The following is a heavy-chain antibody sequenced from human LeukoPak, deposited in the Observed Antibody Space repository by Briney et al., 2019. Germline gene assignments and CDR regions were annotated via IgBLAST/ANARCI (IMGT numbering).Heavy chain of an antibody. CDR1: GYSISSGYY. J-gene: IGHJ4*02. D-gene: IGHD2-2*01. Sequence: SETLSLTCAVSGYSISSGYYWGWIRQPPGKGLEWIGSIYHSGSTYYNPSLKGRVTISVDTSKNQFSLKLSSVTAADTAVYYCARQYRPWIFDYWGQGTLVTVSS. CDR2: IYHSGST. V-gene: IGHV4-38-2*01. CDR3: ARQYRPWIFDY.